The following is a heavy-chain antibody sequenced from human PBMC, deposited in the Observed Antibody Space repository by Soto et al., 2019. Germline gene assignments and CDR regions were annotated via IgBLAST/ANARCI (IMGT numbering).Heavy chain of an antibody. CDR1: GGTFSSYA. CDR2: IIPIFGTA. V-gene: IGHV1-69*13. CDR3: ARVEPVDTAMVGGEYWFEP. D-gene: IGHD5-18*01. Sequence: SVKVSCKASGGTFSSYAISWVRQAPGQGLGWMGGIIPIFGTANYAQKFQGRVTITADESTSTAYMELSSLRSEDTAVYYCARVEPVDTAMVGGEYWFEPWGQGTLVTVSS. J-gene: IGHJ5*02.